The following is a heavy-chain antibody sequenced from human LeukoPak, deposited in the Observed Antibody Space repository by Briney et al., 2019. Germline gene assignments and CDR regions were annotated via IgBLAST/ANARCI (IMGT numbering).Heavy chain of an antibody. V-gene: IGHV4-34*01. J-gene: IGHJ5*02. D-gene: IGHD3-3*01. CDR1: GGSISSYY. CDR2: INHSGST. Sequence: NPSETLSLTCTVSGGSISSYYWSWIRQPPGKGLEWIGEINHSGSTNYNPSLKSRVTISVDTSKNQFSLKLSSVTAADTAVYYCARGRFLEWFIPNAWSDPWGQGTLVTVSS. CDR3: ARGRFLEWFIPNAWSDP.